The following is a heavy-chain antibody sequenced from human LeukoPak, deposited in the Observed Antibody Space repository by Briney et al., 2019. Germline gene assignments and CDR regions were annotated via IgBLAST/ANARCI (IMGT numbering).Heavy chain of an antibody. D-gene: IGHD3-3*01. CDR3: VRLYYYGFSGTPL. J-gene: IGHJ4*02. Sequence: SSETLSLTCSVSGDYISNSNYYWGWIRQPPGKGLEWIGNIYYTGKTYYNSSLKSQVTISIDTSKNEFSLNLNSVTAADTATYYCVRLYYYGFSGTPLWDQGTLVTVSS. V-gene: IGHV4-39*01. CDR2: IYYTGKT. CDR1: GDYISNSNYY.